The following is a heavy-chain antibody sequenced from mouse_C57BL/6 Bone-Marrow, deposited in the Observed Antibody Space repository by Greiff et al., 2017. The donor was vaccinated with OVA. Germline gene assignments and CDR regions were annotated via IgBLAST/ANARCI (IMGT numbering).Heavy chain of an antibody. V-gene: IGHV1-18*01. CDR1: GYTFTDYN. D-gene: IGHD2-5*01. Sequence: EVQLQQSGPELVKPGASVKIPCKASGYTFTDYNMDWVKQSHGKSLEWIGDINPNNGGTIYNQKFKGKATLTVDKSSSTAYMELRSLTSEDTAVYYCARADAYYSKPLYAMDYWGQGTSVTVSS. CDR2: INPNNGGT. J-gene: IGHJ4*01. CDR3: ARADAYYSKPLYAMDY.